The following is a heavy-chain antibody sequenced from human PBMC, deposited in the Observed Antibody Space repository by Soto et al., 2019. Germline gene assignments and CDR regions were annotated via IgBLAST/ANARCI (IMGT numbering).Heavy chain of an antibody. V-gene: IGHV1-69*01. Sequence: QVQLVQSGAEVKKPGSSVKVSCKASGGTFSSYAISWVRQAPGQGLEWMGGIIPIFGTANYAQKFQGRVTITADESTSTAYMELSSLRSEDTAVYYCARVMESSSPGHFYYYGMDVWGQGTTVTVSS. D-gene: IGHD6-6*01. CDR2: IIPIFGTA. J-gene: IGHJ6*02. CDR1: GGTFSSYA. CDR3: ARVMESSSPGHFYYYGMDV.